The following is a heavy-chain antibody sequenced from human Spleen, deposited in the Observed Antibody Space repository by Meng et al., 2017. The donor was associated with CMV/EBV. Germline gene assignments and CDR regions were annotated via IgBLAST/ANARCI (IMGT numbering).Heavy chain of an antibody. CDR3: NDYYSMDV. J-gene: IGHJ6*02. CDR1: GFTFGNAY. Sequence: GGSLRLSCATSGFTFGNAYMSWVRQAPGKGLEWVGRIKSRSDGATTDYAAPVKGRFTISRDDSKSTLYLQMNNLKTEDTAVYYCNDYYSMDVWGPGTTVTVSS. CDR2: IKSRSDGATT. V-gene: IGHV3-15*01.